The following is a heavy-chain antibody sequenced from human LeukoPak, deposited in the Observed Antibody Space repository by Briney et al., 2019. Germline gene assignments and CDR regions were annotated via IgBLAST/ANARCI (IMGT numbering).Heavy chain of an antibody. CDR2: ISYDGSNK. CDR3: ARGDTMIVVVTPALDY. Sequence: GRSLRLSCAAPGFTFSSYAMHWVRQAPGKGLEWVAVISYDGSNKYYADSVKGRFTISRDNSKNTLYLQMNSLRAEDTAVYYCARGDTMIVVVTPALDYWGQGTLVTVSS. V-gene: IGHV3-30-3*01. D-gene: IGHD3-22*01. CDR1: GFTFSSYA. J-gene: IGHJ4*02.